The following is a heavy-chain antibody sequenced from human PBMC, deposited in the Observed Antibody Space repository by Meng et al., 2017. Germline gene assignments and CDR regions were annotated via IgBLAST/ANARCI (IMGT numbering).Heavy chain of an antibody. D-gene: IGHD2-21*02. CDR1: GGSFSGYY. CDR3: ARVGKVVTAPLTY. CDR2: INHSGST. V-gene: IGHV4-34*01. J-gene: IGHJ4*02. Sequence: VPLHEWGAGLLKPSETLSLTCAVYGGSFSGYYWSRIRQAPGKGLEWIGEINHSGSTNYNPSLKSRVTISVDTSKNQFSLKLSSVTAADTAVYYCARVGKVVTAPLTYWGQGTLVTVSS.